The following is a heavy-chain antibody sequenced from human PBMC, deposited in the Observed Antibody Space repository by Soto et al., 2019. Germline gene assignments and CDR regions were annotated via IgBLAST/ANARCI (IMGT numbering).Heavy chain of an antibody. D-gene: IGHD2-15*01. CDR1: GFTFSSYA. CDR2: ISGSAATT. Sequence: DVQLLESGGGLVQPGGSLRLSCAASGFTFSSYAMSWVRQAAGKRLEWVSAISGSAATTFYADSVKGRFTVSRDNSKNTLYLQMNSLRAEDTAVYYCARGPRYCSGYSCDYYMDVWGKGTTVTVSS. CDR3: ARGPRYCSGYSCDYYMDV. J-gene: IGHJ6*03. V-gene: IGHV3-23*01.